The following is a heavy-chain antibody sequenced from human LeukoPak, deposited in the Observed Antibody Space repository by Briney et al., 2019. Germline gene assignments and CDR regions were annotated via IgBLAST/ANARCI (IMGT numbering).Heavy chain of an antibody. CDR2: MNPNSGNT. J-gene: IGHJ3*02. CDR3: ARGRGFCNGGSCSNAFDI. Sequence: ASVKVSCKASGCTFTSYDINWVRQATGQGLEWMGWMNPNSGNTGYAQKFQGRVTMTRNTSISTAYMELSSLRSEDTAMYYCARGRGFCNGGSCSNAFDIWGQGTMVTVSS. CDR1: GCTFTSYD. V-gene: IGHV1-8*01. D-gene: IGHD2-15*01.